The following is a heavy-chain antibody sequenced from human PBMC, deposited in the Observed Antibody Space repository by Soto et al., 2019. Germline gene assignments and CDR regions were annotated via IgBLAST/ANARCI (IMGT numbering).Heavy chain of an antibody. Sequence: PSETLSLTCTVSGGSISSGGYYWSWIRQPPGKGLEWIGYIYYSGSTNYNPSLKSRVTISVDTSKNQFSLKLSSVTAADTAVYYCARDGRDGYNVEAFDIWGQGTMVTVSS. CDR1: GGSISSGGYY. V-gene: IGHV4-61*08. CDR3: ARDGRDGYNVEAFDI. D-gene: IGHD6-25*01. J-gene: IGHJ3*02. CDR2: IYYSGST.